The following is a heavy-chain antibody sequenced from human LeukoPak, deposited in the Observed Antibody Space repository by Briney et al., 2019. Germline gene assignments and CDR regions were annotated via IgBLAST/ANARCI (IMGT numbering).Heavy chain of an antibody. Sequence: PGGSLTLSCAASGFTVSNNYMSWVRQAPGKGLKWVSVVYSGGSTYYRDSVKGRFTISRDNSKNTLYLQMNSLRAEDTAVYYCARHGYYYYYMDVWGKGTTVTVSS. V-gene: IGHV3-53*01. CDR3: ARHGYYYYYMDV. CDR2: VYSGGST. CDR1: GFTVSNNY. J-gene: IGHJ6*03.